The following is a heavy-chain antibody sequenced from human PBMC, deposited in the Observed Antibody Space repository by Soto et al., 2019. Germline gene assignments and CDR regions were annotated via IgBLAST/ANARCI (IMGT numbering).Heavy chain of an antibody. V-gene: IGHV1-69*13. CDR3: ARDCSGGSCYSYGMDV. CDR2: IIPIFGTA. CDR1: GGTFSSYA. J-gene: IGHJ6*02. D-gene: IGHD2-15*01. Sequence: SVKVSCKASGGTFSSYAISWVRQAPGQGLEWTGGIIPIFGTANYAQKFQGRVTITADESTSTAYMELSSLRSEDTAVYYCARDCSGGSCYSYGMDVWGQGTTVTVSS.